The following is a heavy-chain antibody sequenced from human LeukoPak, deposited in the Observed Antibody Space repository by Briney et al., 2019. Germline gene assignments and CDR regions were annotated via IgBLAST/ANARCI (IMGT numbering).Heavy chain of an antibody. CDR2: INPNTGGT. CDR3: AISRDYGGYYFDS. V-gene: IGHV1-2*06. Sequence: ASVKVSCKASGYIFTGYYLHWVRQALGQGLEWMGRINPNTGGTDYAQKFQGRVTMTRDTSISTAYMEVSRLTSDDAAVYFCAISRDYGGYYFDSWGQGTLVTVSS. D-gene: IGHD4-23*01. J-gene: IGHJ4*02. CDR1: GYIFTGYY.